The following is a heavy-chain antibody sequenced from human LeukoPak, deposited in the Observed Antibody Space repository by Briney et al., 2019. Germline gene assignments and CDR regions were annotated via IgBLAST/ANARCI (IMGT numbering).Heavy chain of an antibody. D-gene: IGHD5-18*01. CDR2: IIPILGIA. CDR1: GGTFSSHA. Sequence: SVKVSCKASGGTFSSHAISWVRQAPGQGLEWMGRIIPILGIANYAQKFQGRVTITADKSTSTAYMELSSLRSEDTAVYYCARAWYITAMVTIFDYWGQGTLVTVSS. CDR3: ARAWYITAMVTIFDY. J-gene: IGHJ4*02. V-gene: IGHV1-69*04.